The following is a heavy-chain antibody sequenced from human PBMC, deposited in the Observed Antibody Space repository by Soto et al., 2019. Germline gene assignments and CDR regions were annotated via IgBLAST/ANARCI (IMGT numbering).Heavy chain of an antibody. V-gene: IGHV4-34*01. CDR2: INHSGST. CDR1: GGSFSGYY. D-gene: IGHD3-3*01. CDR3: ARGITIFGVVTKEAHMDV. Sequence: PSETLSLTCAVYGGSFSGYYWSWIRQPPGKGLEWIGEINHSGSTNYNPSLKSRVTISVDTSKNQFSLKLSSVTAADTAVYYCARGITIFGVVTKEAHMDVWGKGTTVTVSS. J-gene: IGHJ6*03.